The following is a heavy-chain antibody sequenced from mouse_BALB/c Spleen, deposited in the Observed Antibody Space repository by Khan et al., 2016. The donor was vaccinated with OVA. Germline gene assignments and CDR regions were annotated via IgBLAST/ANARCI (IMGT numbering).Heavy chain of an antibody. Sequence: QIQLVQSGPELRKPGETVKISCKASGYTFTNFGMNWVKQAPGKGLKWMGWINTYTGEPTYADDFKGRFAFSLETSATTAYLQINNLKNEDTGTYFSSRPPYFSYVMVYWGQGTSVTVSS. CDR3: SRPPYFSYVMVY. J-gene: IGHJ4*01. CDR1: GYTFTNFG. V-gene: IGHV9-3-1*01. D-gene: IGHD2-10*01. CDR2: INTYTGEP.